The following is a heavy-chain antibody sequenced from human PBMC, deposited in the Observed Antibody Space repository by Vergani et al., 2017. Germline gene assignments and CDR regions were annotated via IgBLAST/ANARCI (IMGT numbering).Heavy chain of an antibody. CDR3: ARDSGYGATLPYYDYYMDV. CDR2: IYYSGST. J-gene: IGHJ6*03. V-gene: IGHV4-31*03. CDR1: GGSISSGGYY. Sequence: QVQLQESGPGLVKPSQTLSLTCTVSGGSISSGGYYWSWIRQHPGKGLEWIGYIYYSGSTYYNPSLKSRVTISVDTSKNQFSLKLSSVTAADTAVYYCARDSGYGATLPYYDYYMDVWGKGTTVTVYS. D-gene: IGHD4/OR15-4a*01.